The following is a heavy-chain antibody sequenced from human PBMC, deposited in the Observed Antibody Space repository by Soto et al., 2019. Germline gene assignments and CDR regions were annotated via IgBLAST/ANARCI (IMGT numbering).Heavy chain of an antibody. Sequence: GGSLRLSCAASGFTFSSYAMHWVRQAPGKGLEWVAVISYDGSNKYYADSVKGRFTISRDNSKNTLYLQMNSLRAEDTAVYYCARRGGGPPRGYDSSGYYFDYWGQGTLVTVSS. CDR3: ARRGGGPPRGYDSSGYYFDY. CDR2: ISYDGSNK. D-gene: IGHD3-22*01. J-gene: IGHJ4*02. CDR1: GFTFSSYA. V-gene: IGHV3-30-3*01.